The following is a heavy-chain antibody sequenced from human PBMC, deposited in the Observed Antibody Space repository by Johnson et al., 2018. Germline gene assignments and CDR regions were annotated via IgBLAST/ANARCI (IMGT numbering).Heavy chain of an antibody. Sequence: VQLVQSGGGVVQPGRSLRLSCAASGFTFSNAWMNWVRQAPGKGLEWVGRFKSKTDGGTTDYAAPVKGRFTISRDDSKKTLYLQMNSLKTEDTTVYYCTTYYDILTGYPRGAFDIWGQGTMVTVSS. V-gene: IGHV3-15*07. CDR1: GFTFSNAW. J-gene: IGHJ3*02. CDR2: FKSKTDGGTT. D-gene: IGHD3-9*01. CDR3: TTYYDILTGYPRGAFDI.